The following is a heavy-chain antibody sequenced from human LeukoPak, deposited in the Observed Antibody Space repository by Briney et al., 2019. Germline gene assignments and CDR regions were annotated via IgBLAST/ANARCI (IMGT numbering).Heavy chain of an antibody. J-gene: IGHJ4*02. CDR2: IYSGGST. V-gene: IGHV3-53*01. D-gene: IGHD4-23*01. CDR1: GFAVSRNY. Sequence: PGGSLRLSCAASGFAVSRNYMSWVRQAPGKGLEWVSEIYSGGSTYYAASVKGRFSISRDNSKNTVYLQMNSLRVEDTAVYYCARDRFGYGGNSGLWGQGTLVTVSS. CDR3: ARDRFGYGGNSGL.